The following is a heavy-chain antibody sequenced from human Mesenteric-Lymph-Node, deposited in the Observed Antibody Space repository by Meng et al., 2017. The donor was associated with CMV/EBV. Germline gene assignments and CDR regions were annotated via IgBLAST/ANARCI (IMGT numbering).Heavy chain of an antibody. V-gene: IGHV4-39*07. CDR2: IYYSGST. Sequence: SETLSLSCTVSDGSISSSRYYWGWIRQPPGKGLEWIGSIYYSGSTYYNPSLKSRVTISIATSKNQFSLKLNTVTAADTAVYYCACLDSSNNYAVRWFDPWGQGTLVTVSS. CDR3: ACLDSSNNYAVRWFDP. CDR1: DGSISSSRYY. J-gene: IGHJ5*02. D-gene: IGHD4-11*01.